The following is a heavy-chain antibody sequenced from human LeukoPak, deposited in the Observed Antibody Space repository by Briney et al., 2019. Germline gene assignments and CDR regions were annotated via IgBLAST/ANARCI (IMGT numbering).Heavy chain of an antibody. CDR3: ARGTYCSSTSCSRYYYYGMDV. J-gene: IGHJ6*02. CDR1: GFTFSSYD. D-gene: IGHD2-2*01. V-gene: IGHV3-13*01. Sequence: GGSLRLSCAASGFTFSSYDMHWVRQATGKGLEWVSAIGTAGDTYYPGSVKGRFTISRENAKNSLYLQMNSLRAGDTAVYYCARGTYCSSTSCSRYYYYGMDVWGQGTTVTVSS. CDR2: IGTAGDT.